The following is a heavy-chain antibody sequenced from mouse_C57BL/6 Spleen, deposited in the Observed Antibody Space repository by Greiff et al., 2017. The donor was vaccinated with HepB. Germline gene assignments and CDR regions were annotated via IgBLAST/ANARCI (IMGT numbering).Heavy chain of an antibody. D-gene: IGHD1-1*01. Sequence: EVQLQQSGPELVKPGASVKIPCKASGYTFTDYNMDWVKQSHGKSLEWIGDINPNNGGTIYNQKFKGKATLTVDKSSSTAYMELRSLTSEATAVYSCARGITKVPYYYAMDYWGQGTSVTVSS. J-gene: IGHJ4*01. CDR3: ARGITKVPYYYAMDY. CDR1: GYTFTDYN. CDR2: INPNNGGT. V-gene: IGHV1-18*01.